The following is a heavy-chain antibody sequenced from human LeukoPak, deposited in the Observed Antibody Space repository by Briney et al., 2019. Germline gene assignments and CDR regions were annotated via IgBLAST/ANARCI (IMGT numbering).Heavy chain of an antibody. Sequence: GGSLRLSCVASGFSFSSYWMSWVRQAPGKGLEFVANIKQDGGSKNYVDSVKGRFIISRDNAENSLYLQTSSLRAEDTALYYCARDPGWSSFDIWGQGIMVTVSS. CDR2: IKQDGGSK. V-gene: IGHV3-7*01. D-gene: IGHD2-15*01. CDR3: ARDPGWSSFDI. J-gene: IGHJ3*02. CDR1: GFSFSSYW.